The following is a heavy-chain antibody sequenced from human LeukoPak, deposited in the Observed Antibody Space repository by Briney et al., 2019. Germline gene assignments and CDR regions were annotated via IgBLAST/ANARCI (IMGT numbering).Heavy chain of an antibody. CDR1: GGSISSYY. D-gene: IGHD6-6*01. CDR2: IYYSGST. Sequence: PSETLSLTCTVSGGSISSYYWSWIRQPPGKGLEWIGYIYYSGSTNYNPSLKSRVTISVDTSKKQFSLKVSSVTAADTAVYYCARGYSSSSGRPDYWGQGTLVTVSS. CDR3: ARGYSSSSGRPDY. V-gene: IGHV4-59*08. J-gene: IGHJ4*02.